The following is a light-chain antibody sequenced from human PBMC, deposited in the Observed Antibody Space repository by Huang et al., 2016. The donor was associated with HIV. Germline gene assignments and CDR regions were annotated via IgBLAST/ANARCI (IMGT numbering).Light chain of an antibody. J-gene: IGKJ3*01. CDR1: QSLLHSNGYTY. V-gene: IGKV2-28*01. CDR2: LNS. CDR3: IQALHTPLFS. Sequence: DLVMTQYPLSLPVTPGEPASISCRSCQSLLHSNGYTYLDWYRQKQGQHPQLLIYLNSHRAAGAPDRFSGSGSGTDVTLKISRVEAEDVGVYYCIQALHTPLFSFGPGTKVDIK.